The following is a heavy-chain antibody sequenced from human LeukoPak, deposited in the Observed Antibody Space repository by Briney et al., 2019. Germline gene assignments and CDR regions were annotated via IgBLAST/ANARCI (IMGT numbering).Heavy chain of an antibody. Sequence: GTLSLTCAVSGGSISSSNWWSWVRQPPGKGLEWVSYISSSRRTISYADSVKGRFTISRDNAKNSLYLQMNSLRAEDTAVYYCARARGFSVGWAVDAFDIWGPGTVVTVSS. J-gene: IGHJ3*02. CDR3: ARARGFSVGWAVDAFDI. V-gene: IGHV3-48*01. D-gene: IGHD6-19*01. CDR2: ISSSRRTI. CDR1: GGSISSSN.